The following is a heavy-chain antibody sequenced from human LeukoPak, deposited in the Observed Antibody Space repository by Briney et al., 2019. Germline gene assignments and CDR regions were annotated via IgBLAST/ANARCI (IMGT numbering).Heavy chain of an antibody. D-gene: IGHD5-18*01. J-gene: IGHJ3*02. CDR1: GGSFSGYY. CDR3: ARQDTAIFSDAFDI. CDR2: INHSGST. Sequence: PSETLSLTCAVYGGSFSGYYWSWIRQPPGKGLEWIGEINHSGSTNYNPSLKSRVTISVDTSKNQFSLKLSSVTAADTAVYYCARQDTAIFSDAFDIWGQGTMVTVSS. V-gene: IGHV4-34*01.